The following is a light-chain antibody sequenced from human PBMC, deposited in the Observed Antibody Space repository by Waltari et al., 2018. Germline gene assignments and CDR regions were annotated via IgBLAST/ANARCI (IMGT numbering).Light chain of an antibody. CDR1: ALPKQD. CDR3: QSADSSGTYRV. Sequence: SHELTQPPPVSVSPGKTARISCSGDALPKQDAYWYQQKPGQAPVLVIYKDSERPSGIPERFSGSSSGTTVTLTISGVQAEDEADYYCQSADSSGTYRVFGGGTKLTVL. CDR2: KDS. J-gene: IGLJ3*02. V-gene: IGLV3-25*03.